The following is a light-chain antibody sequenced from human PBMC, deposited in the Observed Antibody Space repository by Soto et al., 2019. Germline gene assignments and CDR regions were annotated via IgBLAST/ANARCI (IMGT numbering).Light chain of an antibody. CDR3: QPSLSPLPN. J-gene: IGKJ2*01. V-gene: IGKV1-39*01. CDR2: AAY. CDR1: QTLNNY. Sequence: DIQMTQSPSSVSASVGDRITITCRASQTLNNYITWFQQQPGKAPKALIHAAYSLHSGVNSRSSRSGSGAELTLTISSLQPDDFETDYCQPSLSPLPNFG.